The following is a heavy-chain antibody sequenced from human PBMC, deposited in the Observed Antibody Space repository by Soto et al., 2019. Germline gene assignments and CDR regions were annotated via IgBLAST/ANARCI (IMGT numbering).Heavy chain of an antibody. J-gene: IGHJ4*02. CDR2: IKQDGSEK. V-gene: IGHV3-7*01. Sequence: EVQLVESGGGLVQPGGSLRLSCAASGFTFSSYWMSWVRQAPGKGLEWVANIKQDGSEKYYVDSVKGRFTISRDNAKYLLYLQMNSLRAEDTAVYYCARELGWSRSQGKAVAGTVAYSCGEGTLVNVSS. CDR3: ARELGWSRSQGKAVAGTVAYS. CDR1: GFTFSSYW. D-gene: IGHD6-19*01.